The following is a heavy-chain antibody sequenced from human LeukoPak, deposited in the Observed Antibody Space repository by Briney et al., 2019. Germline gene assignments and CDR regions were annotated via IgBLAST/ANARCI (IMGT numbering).Heavy chain of an antibody. Sequence: GGSLRLSCAASGFTFSDYYMSWIRQAPGKGLEWVSYISSSGSTIYYADSVKGRFTISRDNAKNSLYLQMNSLRAEDTAVYYCAKDVSSSSDYFYYYMDVWGKGTTVTVSS. CDR3: AKDVSSSSDYFYYYMDV. CDR2: ISSSGSTI. J-gene: IGHJ6*03. D-gene: IGHD6-6*01. CDR1: GFTFSDYY. V-gene: IGHV3-11*01.